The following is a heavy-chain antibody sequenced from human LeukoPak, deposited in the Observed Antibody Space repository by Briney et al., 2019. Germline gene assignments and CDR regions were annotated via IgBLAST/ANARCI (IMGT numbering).Heavy chain of an antibody. CDR1: GFTVSRNY. Sequence: GGSLRLSCAASGFTVSRNYMSWVRQAPGKGLEWVSVIYSGGSTYYADSVKGRFTISRDNSKNTLYLQMNSLRAEDTAVYYCARVHGSGYYYYGMDVWGQGTTVTVSS. CDR3: ARVHGSGYYYYGMDV. J-gene: IGHJ6*02. D-gene: IGHD3-10*01. V-gene: IGHV3-66*01. CDR2: IYSGGST.